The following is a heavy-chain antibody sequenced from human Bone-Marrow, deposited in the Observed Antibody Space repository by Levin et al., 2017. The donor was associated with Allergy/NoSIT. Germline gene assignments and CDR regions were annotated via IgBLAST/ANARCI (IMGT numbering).Heavy chain of an antibody. J-gene: IGHJ4*02. CDR1: GFTFRSSN. Sequence: LSLTCAASGFTFRSSNMNWVRQAPGKGLEWVSSISGSGDYIHYADSVRGRFAISRDNAKKFLYLQMDSLRVEDTAMYYCARDLTIWGDYWGQGVLVTVSA. CDR3: ARDLTIWGDY. D-gene: IGHD3-3*01. CDR2: ISGSGDYI. V-gene: IGHV3-21*01.